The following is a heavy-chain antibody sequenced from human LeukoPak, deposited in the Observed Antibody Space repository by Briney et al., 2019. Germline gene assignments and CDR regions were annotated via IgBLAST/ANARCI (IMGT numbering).Heavy chain of an antibody. CDR2: IIPILGIA. D-gene: IGHD3-10*01. CDR3: ARSRVTITMVRGVVNWFDP. J-gene: IGHJ5*02. Sequence: SVKVSCKASGGTFSSYAISWVRQAPGQGLEWMGRIIPILGIANYAQKFQGRVTITADKSTSTAYMELSSLRSEDTTVYYCARSRVTITMVRGVVNWFDPWGQGTLVTVSS. V-gene: IGHV1-69*04. CDR1: GGTFSSYA.